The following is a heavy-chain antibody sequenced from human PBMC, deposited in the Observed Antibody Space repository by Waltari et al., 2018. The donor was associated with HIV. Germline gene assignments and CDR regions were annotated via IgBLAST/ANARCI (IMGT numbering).Heavy chain of an antibody. V-gene: IGHV3-7*01. J-gene: IGHJ5*02. Sequence: EVQLVESGGGLVQPGGSPRLPWAASGFTFSSYWMGWGRQAPGKGVVWVAKIKQDGSEKYYVDSVKGRFTISRDNAKNSLYLQMNSLRAEDTAVYYCAGGGVLLWFGDLNWFDPWGQGTLVTVSS. CDR2: IKQDGSEK. CDR1: GFTFSSYW. D-gene: IGHD3-10*01. CDR3: AGGGVLLWFGDLNWFDP.